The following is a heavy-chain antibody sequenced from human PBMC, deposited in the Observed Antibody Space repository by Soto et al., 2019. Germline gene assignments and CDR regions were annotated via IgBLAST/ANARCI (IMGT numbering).Heavy chain of an antibody. D-gene: IGHD3-3*01. J-gene: IGHJ6*02. CDR2: ISSSSSYI. CDR3: ARDPGIATIFGVVITPNYYGMDV. V-gene: IGHV3-21*01. Sequence: PGGSLRLSCAASGFTFSSYSMNWVRQAPGKGLEWVSSISSSSSYIYYADSVKGRFTISRDNAKNSLYLQMNSLRAEDTAVYYCARDPGIATIFGVVITPNYYGMDVWDQGTTVTVSS. CDR1: GFTFSSYS.